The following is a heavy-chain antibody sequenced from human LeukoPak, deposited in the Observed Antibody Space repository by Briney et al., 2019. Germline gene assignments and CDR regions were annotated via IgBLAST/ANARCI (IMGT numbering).Heavy chain of an antibody. CDR3: ARDGSRSSGWYDAFDI. J-gene: IGHJ3*02. CDR1: GFTFSSYA. D-gene: IGHD6-19*01. CDR2: ISYDGSNK. Sequence: GGSLRLSCAASGFTFSSYAMHWVRQAPGKGLGWVAVISYDGSNKYYADSVKGRFTISRDNSKNTLYLQMNSLRAEDTAVYYCARDGSRSSGWYDAFDIWGQGTMVTVSS. V-gene: IGHV3-30-3*01.